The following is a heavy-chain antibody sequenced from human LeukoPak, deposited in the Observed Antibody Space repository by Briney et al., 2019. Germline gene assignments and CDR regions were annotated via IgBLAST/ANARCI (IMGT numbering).Heavy chain of an antibody. CDR3: VRGSYGDYEY. CDR1: GFTFEDHG. CDR2: IDPSRTYI. D-gene: IGHD4-17*01. Sequence: GSLRLSCAAPGFTFEDHGMSWVRQVAGEGLEWVSSIDPSRTYIYHADSVKGRLTISRDNAKNSLYSQMNSLRVEDTAVYYCVRGSYGDYEYWGQGTLVTVSS. J-gene: IGHJ4*02. V-gene: IGHV3-21*01.